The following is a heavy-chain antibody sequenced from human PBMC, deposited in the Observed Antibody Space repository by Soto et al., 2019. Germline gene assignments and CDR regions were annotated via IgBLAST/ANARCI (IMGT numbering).Heavy chain of an antibody. J-gene: IGHJ3*02. Sequence: GGTSSSYRFCRVRQAPGKGLEWVANIKQDGSEKYYVDSVKGRFTISRDNAKNSLYLQMNSLRAEDTAVYYCARSQLLPYDAFDIWGQGTMVTVSS. D-gene: IGHD2-2*01. CDR3: ARSQLLPYDAFDI. CDR1: GGTSSSYR. CDR2: IKQDGSEK. V-gene: IGHV3-7*05.